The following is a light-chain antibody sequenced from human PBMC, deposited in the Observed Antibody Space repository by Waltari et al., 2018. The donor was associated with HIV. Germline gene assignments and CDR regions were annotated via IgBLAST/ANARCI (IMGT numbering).Light chain of an antibody. J-gene: IGKJ1*01. CDR2: WAS. V-gene: IGKV4-1*01. Sequence: DIVMTQSPDSLSVSLGVRATINCKSSQSVLYNSNNKNYLAWYQQKPGQPPKLLIYWASTRESGVPDRFSGSGSGTDFTLTISSLQTEDVAVYYCQQYYDTPWTFGQGTKVEIK. CDR1: QSVLYNSNNKNY. CDR3: QQYYDTPWT.